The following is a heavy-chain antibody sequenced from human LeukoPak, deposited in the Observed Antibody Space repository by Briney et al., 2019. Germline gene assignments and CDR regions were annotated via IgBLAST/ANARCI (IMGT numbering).Heavy chain of an antibody. Sequence: SETLSLTCTVSGGSISSGSYYWSWLRQPAGTGLEWIGRIYTSGSTNYNPSLKSRVTISVDTSKNQFSLKLSSVTAADTAVYYCARVPTIAVAVVEAFDIWGQGTMVTVSS. CDR1: GGSISSGSYY. CDR3: ARVPTIAVAVVEAFDI. D-gene: IGHD6-19*01. V-gene: IGHV4-61*02. CDR2: IYTSGST. J-gene: IGHJ3*02.